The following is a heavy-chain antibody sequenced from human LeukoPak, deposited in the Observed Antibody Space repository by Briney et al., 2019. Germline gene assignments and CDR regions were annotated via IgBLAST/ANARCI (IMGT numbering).Heavy chain of an antibody. CDR3: TRGGRGTSYYWQY. Sequence: PGGSLRLSCAAYQLTFSSYCMTWLRQGPGKGLEWVATVNKDGTEKYYVDSVKGRFTISRDNAENSLYLHMNSLRADDTAVYYCTRGGRGTSYYWQYWGQGTLVTVSS. V-gene: IGHV3-7*01. D-gene: IGHD1-26*01. CDR2: VNKDGTEK. CDR1: QLTFSSYC. J-gene: IGHJ4*02.